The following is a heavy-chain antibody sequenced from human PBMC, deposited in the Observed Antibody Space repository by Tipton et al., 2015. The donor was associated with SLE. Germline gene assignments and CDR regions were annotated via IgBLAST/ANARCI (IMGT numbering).Heavy chain of an antibody. CDR1: GGSISRGGYY. D-gene: IGHD6-13*01. Sequence: TLSLTCTVSGGSISRGGYYWSWIRQHPGKGLEWIGYIYYSGSTYYNPSLKSRVTITVDTSKNQFSLKLSSVTAADTAVYYCARDKSISWYGVYMDVWGKGTTVTVSS. J-gene: IGHJ6*03. CDR3: ARDKSISWYGVYMDV. V-gene: IGHV4-31*03. CDR2: IYYSGST.